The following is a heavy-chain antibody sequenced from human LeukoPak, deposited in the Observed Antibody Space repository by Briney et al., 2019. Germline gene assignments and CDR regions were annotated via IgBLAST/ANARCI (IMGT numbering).Heavy chain of an antibody. CDR2: ISGSGHST. Sequence: GGSLRLSCAASGFTFSSYAMTWVRQAPGKGLDWVSVISGSGHSTYYADSVKGRFTISRDNSKNTLHLQMNSLRAEDTAVYYCAKGSDLWFGETWGQGTLVTVYS. CDR3: AKGSDLWFGET. J-gene: IGHJ4*02. V-gene: IGHV3-23*01. CDR1: GFTFSSYA. D-gene: IGHD3-10*01.